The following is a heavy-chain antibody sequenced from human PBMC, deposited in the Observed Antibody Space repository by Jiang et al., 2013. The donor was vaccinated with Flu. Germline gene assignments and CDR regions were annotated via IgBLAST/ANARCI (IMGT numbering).Heavy chain of an antibody. CDR1: GGSISSSSYY. CDR3: AIRKVGAPDAFDI. D-gene: IGHD3-10*01. CDR2: IYYSGST. J-gene: IGHJ3*02. V-gene: IGHV4-39*01. Sequence: GLVKPSETLSLTCTVPGGSISSSSYYWGWIRQPPGKGLEWIGSIYYSGSTYYNPSLKSRVTISVDTSKNQFSLKLSSVTAADTAVYYCAIRKVGAPDAFDIWGQGTMVTVSS.